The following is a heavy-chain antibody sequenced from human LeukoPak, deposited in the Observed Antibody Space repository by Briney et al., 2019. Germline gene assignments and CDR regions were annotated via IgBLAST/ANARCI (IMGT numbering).Heavy chain of an antibody. CDR1: GDSISSHY. J-gene: IGHJ4*02. CDR2: IFYGGST. Sequence: PSETLSLTCTVSGDSISSHYWTWIRQPPGQGLEWIGCIFYGGSTKYSPSLTGRVTISVDTSKNQFSLKLSSVTAADTAVYYCARKPYYGSGSFDYWGQGTLVTVSS. CDR3: ARKPYYGSGSFDY. D-gene: IGHD3-10*01. V-gene: IGHV4-59*11.